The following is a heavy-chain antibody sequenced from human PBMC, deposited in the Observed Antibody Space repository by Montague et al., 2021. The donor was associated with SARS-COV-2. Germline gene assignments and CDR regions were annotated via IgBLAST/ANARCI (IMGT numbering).Heavy chain of an antibody. CDR3: ARKASRGITIFGVVTASYYFGY. D-gene: IGHD3-3*01. J-gene: IGHJ4*02. CDR2: IYYSGST. CDR1: GGSISSSSYY. Sequence: SETLSLTCTVSGGSISSSSYYWGWIRQPPGKGLEWIGSIYYSGSTYYNPSLKRRVTISVDTSKNQFSLKLSSVTAADTAVYYCARKASRGITIFGVVTASYYFGYWGQGTLVTVSS. V-gene: IGHV4-39*01.